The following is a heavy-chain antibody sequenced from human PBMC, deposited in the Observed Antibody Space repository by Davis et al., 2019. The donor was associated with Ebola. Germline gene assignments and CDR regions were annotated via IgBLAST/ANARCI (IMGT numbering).Heavy chain of an antibody. CDR1: GFTFSTYT. Sequence: PGGSLRLSCAASGFTFSTYTMTWIRQAPGKGLEWVSSISSSSTSRYYVDSVKGRFTVSRDNAKSSLSLQMNSLRAEDTAVYYCAGGESGWDASDIWGRGTMVTVSS. D-gene: IGHD6-19*01. CDR3: AGGESGWDASDI. J-gene: IGHJ3*02. CDR2: ISSSSTSR. V-gene: IGHV3-21*01.